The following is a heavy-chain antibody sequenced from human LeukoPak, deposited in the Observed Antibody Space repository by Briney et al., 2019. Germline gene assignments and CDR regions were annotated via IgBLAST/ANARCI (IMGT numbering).Heavy chain of an antibody. CDR1: GFTFSSYA. V-gene: IGHV3-23*01. J-gene: IGHJ4*02. CDR3: TRVPWLKGPFDY. D-gene: IGHD5-12*01. CDR2: INGSGGST. Sequence: GGSLRLSCAASGFTFSSYAMSWVRQAPGKGLEWVSAINGSGGSTYYADSGKGRFTISRDNSKNTLYLQMNSLRAEDTAVYYCTRVPWLKGPFDYWGQGTLVTVSS.